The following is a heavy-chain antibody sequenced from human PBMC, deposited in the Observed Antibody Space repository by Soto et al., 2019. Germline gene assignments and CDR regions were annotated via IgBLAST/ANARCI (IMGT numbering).Heavy chain of an antibody. D-gene: IGHD4-17*01. V-gene: IGHV1-46*02. J-gene: IGHJ4*02. CDR2: INLRRGTT. CDR3: ARGPDDSDVPRWDH. CDR1: GYNFNQYY. Sequence: HVQLVQSGPEVRKPGASVGLSCATSGYNFNQYYIHWVRQVPGQGLEWMGIINLRRGTTEYANKFRGRVTLTGDTSTRTAYMELSSLRAEDTAVYFCARGPDDSDVPRWDHWGQGTLITVSS.